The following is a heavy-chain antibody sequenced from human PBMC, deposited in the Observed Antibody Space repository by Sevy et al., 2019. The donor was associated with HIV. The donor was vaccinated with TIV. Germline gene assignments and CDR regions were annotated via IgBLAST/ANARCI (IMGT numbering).Heavy chain of an antibody. J-gene: IGHJ3*01. V-gene: IGHV3-21*01. D-gene: IGHD3-10*01. Sequence: GGSLRLSCAASGFTFSTYPMNWVRQAPGKGLEWVSSISFSSNYIYYADSVKGRFTIFRDNAKNSVYLQMNSLRVEDTAVYYCARPYGSGSWEAFDLWCQGTLVTVSS. CDR1: GFTFSTYP. CDR2: ISFSSNYI. CDR3: ARPYGSGSWEAFDL.